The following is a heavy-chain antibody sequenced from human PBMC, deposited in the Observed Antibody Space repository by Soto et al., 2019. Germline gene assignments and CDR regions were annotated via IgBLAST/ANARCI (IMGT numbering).Heavy chain of an antibody. V-gene: IGHV1-69*06. J-gene: IGHJ3*02. CDR2: IIPIFGSI. D-gene: IGHD1-26*01. CDR1: GGSFSGNA. CDR3: ATSLVGPTTLDAFDT. Sequence: SVKVSCKASGGSFSGNAISWVRQAPGQGLEWMGGIIPIFGSINYAQKFQGRVTLTADKSTSTGYMELSGLRSEDTAVYYCATSLVGPTTLDAFDTWGQGTMVTVSS.